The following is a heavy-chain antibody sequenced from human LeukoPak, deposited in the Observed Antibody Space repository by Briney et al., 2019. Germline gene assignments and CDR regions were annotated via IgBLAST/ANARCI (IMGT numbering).Heavy chain of an antibody. V-gene: IGHV3-30*18. CDR1: GFTFSSYG. Sequence: GGSLRLSCAASGFTFSSYGMHWVRQAPGKGLEWVAVISYDGSDKYSADSVKGRFTISRDNSKNTLYLQMDSLRAEDTAVYYCAKNAHYQGYSYGGIDYWGQGTLVTVSS. D-gene: IGHD5-18*01. J-gene: IGHJ4*02. CDR2: ISYDGSDK. CDR3: AKNAHYQGYSYGGIDY.